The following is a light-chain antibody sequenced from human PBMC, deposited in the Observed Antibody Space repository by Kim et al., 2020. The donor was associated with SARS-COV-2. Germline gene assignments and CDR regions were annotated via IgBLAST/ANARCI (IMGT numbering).Light chain of an antibody. CDR3: AAWDDSLSGWV. CDR2: RNN. CDR1: SSNIGSNY. J-gene: IGLJ3*02. Sequence: ELTQPPSASGTPGQRVTISCSGSSSNIGSNYVYWYQQLPGTAPKLLIYRNNQRPSGVPYRFSGSKSGTSASLAISGLRSEDEADYYCAAWDDSLSGWVFGGGTQLTVL. V-gene: IGLV1-47*01.